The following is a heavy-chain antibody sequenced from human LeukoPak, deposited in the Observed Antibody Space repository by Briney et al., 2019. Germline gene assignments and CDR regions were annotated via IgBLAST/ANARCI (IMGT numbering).Heavy chain of an antibody. CDR3: ASINPDSGSYQGDY. V-gene: IGHV3-11*04. J-gene: IGHJ4*02. D-gene: IGHD1-26*01. Sequence: KPGGSLRLSCAASGFTFSDYYMSRIRQAPGKGLEWVSYISSSGSTIYYADSVKGRFTISRDNAKNSLYLQMNSLRAEDTAVYYCASINPDSGSYQGDYWGQGTLVTVSS. CDR2: ISSSGSTI. CDR1: GFTFSDYY.